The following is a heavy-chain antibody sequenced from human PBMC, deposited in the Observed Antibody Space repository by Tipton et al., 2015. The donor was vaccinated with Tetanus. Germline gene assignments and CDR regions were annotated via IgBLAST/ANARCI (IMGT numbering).Heavy chain of an antibody. CDR2: INPSGGLT. D-gene: IGHD3-22*01. Sequence: QLVQSGPEVKKPGASVKISCKTSGYTFASFHMHWVRQAPGQGLDWMGTINPSGGLTGYAQKFKGRLIMTKDTATSTVYLELISLTSEDTAVYYCARERGTRVYYAIAFWGQGTLVTVSS. CDR1: GYTFASFH. J-gene: IGHJ4*02. V-gene: IGHV1-46*01. CDR3: ARERGTRVYYAIAF.